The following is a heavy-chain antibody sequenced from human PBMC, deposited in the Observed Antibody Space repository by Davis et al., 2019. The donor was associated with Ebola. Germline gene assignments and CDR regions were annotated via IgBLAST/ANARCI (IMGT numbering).Heavy chain of an antibody. CDR1: GNTLPSFW. J-gene: IGHJ4*02. V-gene: IGHV5-51*01. CDR2: IYPGDSDT. Sequence: GESLKISCKHSGNTLPSFWIAWVRQMPGKGLEWMGVIYPGDSDTRYSPSFQGQVTISADKSISTAYLQWSSLKASDTAIYYCTTTYYWGQGTLVTVSS. CDR3: TTTYY. D-gene: IGHD2-21*01.